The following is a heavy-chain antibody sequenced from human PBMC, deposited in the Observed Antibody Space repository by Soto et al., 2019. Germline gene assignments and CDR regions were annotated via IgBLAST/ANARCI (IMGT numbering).Heavy chain of an antibody. V-gene: IGHV3-30-3*01. CDR3: ARDKAPYSSGWHNRHFAY. Sequence: QVQLVESGGGVVQPGRSLRLSCAASGFTFSSYAMHWVRQAPGKGLEWVAVISYDGSNKYYADSVKGRFTISRDNSKNTLSLQLYSLRAGDTAVYYWARDKAPYSSGWHNRHFAYWGQGTLVTVSS. J-gene: IGHJ4*02. CDR2: ISYDGSNK. CDR1: GFTFSSYA. D-gene: IGHD6-19*01.